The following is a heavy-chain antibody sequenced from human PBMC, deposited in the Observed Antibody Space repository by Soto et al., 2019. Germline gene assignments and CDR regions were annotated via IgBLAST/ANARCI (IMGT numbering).Heavy chain of an antibody. D-gene: IGHD1-26*01. Sequence: ASVKVSCKASGYTFTGHYIHWVRQAPEQGPEWMGEIGPESGATRYAQKFQGRVTMTRDMSITTVYTELNNLSPDDTAVYYCGRGRSGQIVVFYWGQGTPVTVSS. CDR1: GYTFTGHY. CDR3: GRGRSGQIVVFY. J-gene: IGHJ4*02. V-gene: IGHV1-2*02. CDR2: IGPESGAT.